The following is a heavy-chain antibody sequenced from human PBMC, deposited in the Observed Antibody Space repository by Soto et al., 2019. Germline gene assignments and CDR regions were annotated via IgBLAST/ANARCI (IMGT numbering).Heavy chain of an antibody. Sequence: QVQLMQSGAEMKKPGASVMVSCKASGYTFTTYYIHWVRQAPGQGLEWMGIINPHTGSASYARRFHGRVALTRDTSTSTVYMEVSSLGFEDTAIYFCARDPNFSLTFHYYGMDVWGPGTAVTVSS. CDR3: ARDPNFSLTFHYYGMDV. CDR2: INPHTGSA. J-gene: IGHJ6*02. CDR1: GYTFTTYY. D-gene: IGHD7-27*01. V-gene: IGHV1-46*01.